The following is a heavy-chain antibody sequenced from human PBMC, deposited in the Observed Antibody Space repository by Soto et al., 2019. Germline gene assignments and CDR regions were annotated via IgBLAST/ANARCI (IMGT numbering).Heavy chain of an antibody. V-gene: IGHV1-8*01. D-gene: IGHD6-6*01. J-gene: IGHJ6*03. CDR2: MNPNSGNT. CDR3: ARAIAARPNYYYYMDV. Sequence: ASVKVSCKASGYTFTSYDINWVRQATGQGLEWMGWMNPNSGNTGYAQKFQGRVTMTRNTSISTAYMELSSLRSEDTAVYYCARAIAARPNYYYYMDVWGKGTTVTVSS. CDR1: GYTFTSYD.